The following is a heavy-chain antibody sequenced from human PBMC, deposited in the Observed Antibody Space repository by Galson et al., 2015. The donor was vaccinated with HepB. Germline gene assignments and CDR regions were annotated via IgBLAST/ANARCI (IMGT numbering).Heavy chain of an antibody. D-gene: IGHD1-26*01. CDR3: AREEGLVGAARPGYFDF. CDR1: GFTVSRNY. J-gene: IGHJ4*02. V-gene: IGHV3-53*01. Sequence: SLRLSCATSGFTVSRNYMSWVRQAPGKGLEWVPVIYSGGDTYYADSVKGRFTVSRDNSKNTLYLQMNSLRAGDTAVYYCAREEGLVGAARPGYFDFWGQGTLVTVSS. CDR2: IYSGGDT.